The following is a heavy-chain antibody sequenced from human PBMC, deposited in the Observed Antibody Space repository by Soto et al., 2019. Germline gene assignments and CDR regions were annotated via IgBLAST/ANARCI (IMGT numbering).Heavy chain of an antibody. CDR2: IWYDGSSK. Sequence: QPGGSLRLSCAASGFTFSSYGMHWVRQAPGQGLEWVALIWYDGSSKYYADSVKGRFTISRDNSKNTLYLQMNSLRAEDTAVFYCARGPQQLPHFYYYYMDVWGKGTTVTVYS. CDR1: GFTFSSYG. D-gene: IGHD6-13*01. J-gene: IGHJ6*03. CDR3: ARGPQQLPHFYYYYMDV. V-gene: IGHV3-33*01.